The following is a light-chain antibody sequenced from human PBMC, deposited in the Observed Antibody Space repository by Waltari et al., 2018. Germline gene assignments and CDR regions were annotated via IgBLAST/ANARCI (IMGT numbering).Light chain of an antibody. Sequence: EIVLTQSPATLSLSPGERATLSCRASQRVSSYLAWYQQKPGQAPRLLIYDASNRSTGIPARFSGSRSGTNFTLTIISLEHEDVAVYYCQQRSNWPPYSFGQGTKLEIK. V-gene: IGKV3-11*01. CDR2: DAS. J-gene: IGKJ2*03. CDR3: QQRSNWPPYS. CDR1: QRVSSY.